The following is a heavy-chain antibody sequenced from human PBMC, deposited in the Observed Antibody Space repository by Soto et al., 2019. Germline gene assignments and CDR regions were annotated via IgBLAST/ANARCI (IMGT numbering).Heavy chain of an antibody. CDR1: GDSISSGGYA. J-gene: IGHJ6*02. V-gene: IGHV4-30-2*06. CDR3: ARDHYGGHAMAV. D-gene: IGHD4-17*01. CDR2: IYLTGVT. Sequence: PSETLSLTCAVSGDSISSGGYAWTWIRQSPGKGLEWIGYIYLTGVTYYNPSLKSRVTISVDKSKSQFSLRLSSVTAADTAVYYCARDHYGGHAMAVWGQGTTVTVSS.